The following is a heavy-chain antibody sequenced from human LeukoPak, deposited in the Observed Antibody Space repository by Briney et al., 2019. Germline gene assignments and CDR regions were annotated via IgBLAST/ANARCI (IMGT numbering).Heavy chain of an antibody. CDR1: GFTFSDYY. CDR3: ARVGRYYYDSSGFYYVGY. J-gene: IGHJ4*02. CDR2: ISSSGSTI. Sequence: PGGSLRLSCAASGFTFSDYYMSWIRQAPGKGLEWVSYISSSGSTIYYADAVKGRFTISRDNAKNPLYLQMNSLRAEDTAVYYCARVGRYYYDSSGFYYVGYWGQGTLVTVSS. D-gene: IGHD3-22*01. V-gene: IGHV3-11*04.